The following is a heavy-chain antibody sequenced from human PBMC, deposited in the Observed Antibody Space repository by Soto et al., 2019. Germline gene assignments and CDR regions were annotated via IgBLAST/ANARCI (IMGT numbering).Heavy chain of an antibody. D-gene: IGHD2-15*01. Sequence: QVQLVESGGGVVQPGRSLRLSCAASGFTFSSFAMHWVRQAPGKGLEWLAVISSDVVNYYYAESVKGRFTISRDNSNNTLYLQRNSLRNEDTAVYYCARGGAWTPEGLGYWGQGTLVTVSS. CDR1: GFTFSSFA. CDR2: ISSDVVNY. V-gene: IGHV3-30-3*01. CDR3: ARGGAWTPEGLGY. J-gene: IGHJ4*02.